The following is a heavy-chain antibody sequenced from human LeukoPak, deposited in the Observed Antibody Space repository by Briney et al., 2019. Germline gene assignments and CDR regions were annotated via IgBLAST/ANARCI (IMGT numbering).Heavy chain of an antibody. J-gene: IGHJ4*02. V-gene: IGHV3-23*01. CDR3: AKMPVSYSSGWTNFDY. CDR2: ISGSGGST. Sequence: GGSLRLSRAASVYTLSSYAMSWVRHAPGKGLEWVSGISGSGGSTYYADSVRGRFTISRDNSKNTLYLQMNTLRAQDTRVYFCAKMPVSYSSGWTNFDYWGQGTLVTVSS. CDR1: VYTLSSYA. D-gene: IGHD6-19*01.